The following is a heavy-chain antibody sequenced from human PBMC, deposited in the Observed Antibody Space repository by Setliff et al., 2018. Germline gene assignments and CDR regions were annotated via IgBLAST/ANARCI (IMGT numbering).Heavy chain of an antibody. CDR2: TIPSFGST. J-gene: IGHJ6*03. V-gene: IGHV1-69*05. CDR1: GGTFRSYG. CDR3: AREGVDTRSSTDYRYYMDV. D-gene: IGHD5-18*01. Sequence: SVKVSCKASGGTFRSYGISWVRQAPGQGLEWMGGTIPSFGSTNYAQKFQGRVXXITDESTSTAYMELSSLRTEDTAVYYCAREGVDTRSSTDYRYYMDVWGKGTTVTVSS.